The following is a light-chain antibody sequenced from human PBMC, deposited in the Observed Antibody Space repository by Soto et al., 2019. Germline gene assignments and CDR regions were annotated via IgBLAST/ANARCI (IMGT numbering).Light chain of an antibody. CDR2: GAS. CDR1: QSVSSSY. CDR3: QQRSSWPIT. J-gene: IGKJ5*01. Sequence: EIVLTQSPGTLSLSPGARAPLSCRASQSVSSSYLAWYQQKPGQAPRLLIYGASSRATGIPDRFSGSGSGTDFTLTISRLEPEDFAVYYCQQRSSWPITFGQGTRLEIK. V-gene: IGKV3D-20*02.